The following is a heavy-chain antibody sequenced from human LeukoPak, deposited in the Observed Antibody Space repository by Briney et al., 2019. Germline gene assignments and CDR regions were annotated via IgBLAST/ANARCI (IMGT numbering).Heavy chain of an antibody. D-gene: IGHD2-21*01. V-gene: IGHV3-23*01. CDR2: IYENGGTT. J-gene: IGHJ4*02. CDR3: AKDFRIGYSAHFDY. Sequence: GGSLRLSCVGSGSTFRSHAMSWVRQAPEKGLEFVSGIYENGGTTYYADSVKGRFSISRDNSKNTLYLQMDSLRGEDTAVYYCAKDFRIGYSAHFDYWGQGALVTVSS. CDR1: GSTFRSHA.